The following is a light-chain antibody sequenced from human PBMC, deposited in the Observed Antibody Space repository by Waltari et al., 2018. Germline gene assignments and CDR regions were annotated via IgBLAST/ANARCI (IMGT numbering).Light chain of an antibody. CDR3: AVWDDSVSGWV. CDR2: RND. J-gene: IGLJ3*02. CDR1: GSNVGRNY. V-gene: IGLV1-47*01. Sequence: QSVVTQPPSASETPGQRVTISCSGSGSNVGRNYVTWYQQVPGTAPNVVIYRNDRRPSGVPDRFSGAKLGTSASLAISGLRSEDEADYYGAVWDDSVSGWVFGGGTKLTVL.